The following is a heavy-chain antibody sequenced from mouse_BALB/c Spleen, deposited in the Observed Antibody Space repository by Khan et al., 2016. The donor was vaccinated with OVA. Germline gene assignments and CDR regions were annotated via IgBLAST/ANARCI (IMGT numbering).Heavy chain of an antibody. CDR2: ISYSGST. D-gene: IGHD1-1*01. V-gene: IGHV3-2*02. CDR1: GYSITSGYA. CDR3: ARKNYYGYAMDY. J-gene: IGHJ4*01. Sequence: VQLKESGPGLVKPSQSLSLTCTVTGYSITSGYAWNWIRQFPGNKLDWMGYISYSGSTSYNPSLRSRISITRDTSKNQFFLQLNSVTTEDTATYYCARKNYYGYAMDYWGQGTSVTVSS.